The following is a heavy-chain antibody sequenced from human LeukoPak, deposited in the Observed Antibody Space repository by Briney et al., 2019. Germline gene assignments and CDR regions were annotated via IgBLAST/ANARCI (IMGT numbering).Heavy chain of an antibody. Sequence: SETLSLTCAVYGGSFSGYYWSWIRQPPGKGLEWIGEINHSGSTNYNPSLKSRVTISVDTSKNQFSLKLSSVTAADTAVYYCARGRITITSGGVSYRWFDPWGQGTLVTVSS. V-gene: IGHV4-34*01. CDR1: GGSFSGYY. D-gene: IGHD3-16*01. J-gene: IGHJ5*02. CDR2: INHSGST. CDR3: ARGRITITSGGVSYRWFDP.